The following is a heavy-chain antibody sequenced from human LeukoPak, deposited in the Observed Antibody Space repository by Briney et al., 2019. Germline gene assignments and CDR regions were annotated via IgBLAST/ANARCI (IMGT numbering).Heavy chain of an antibody. CDR1: GYTFTSYY. V-gene: IGHV1-46*01. Sequence: ASVKVSCKASGYTFTSYYMHWVRQAPGQGLEWMGIINPSGGSTSYAQKFQGRVTMTRDTSTSTVYMELSSLRSEDTAVYYCARVYGKYYYDSSGCFDYWGQGTLVTVSS. CDR2: INPSGGST. CDR3: ARVYGKYYYDSSGCFDY. J-gene: IGHJ4*02. D-gene: IGHD3-22*01.